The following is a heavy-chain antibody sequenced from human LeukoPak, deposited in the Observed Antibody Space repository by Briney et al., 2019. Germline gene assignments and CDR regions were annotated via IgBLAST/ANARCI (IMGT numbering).Heavy chain of an antibody. CDR3: AHTYYYDSVHQFDY. D-gene: IGHD3-22*01. Sequence: SGPTLVKPTQTLTLTCTFSGFSLTTSGVGVGWIRQPPGKALEWLALIYWDDDKRYSPSLKSRLTVTKDTSKNQVVLTMTNMDPVDTATYYCAHTYYYDSVHQFDYWGQGTLVTVSS. CDR2: IYWDDDK. J-gene: IGHJ4*02. V-gene: IGHV2-5*02. CDR1: GFSLTTSGVG.